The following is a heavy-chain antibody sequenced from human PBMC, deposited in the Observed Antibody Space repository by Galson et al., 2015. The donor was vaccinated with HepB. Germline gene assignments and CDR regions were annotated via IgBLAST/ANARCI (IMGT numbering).Heavy chain of an antibody. CDR3: ATVGNSGGSWDFDYYGMDV. D-gene: IGHD2-15*01. J-gene: IGHJ6*02. CDR1: GFTFSDYY. V-gene: IGHV3-11*06. Sequence: SLRLSCAASGFTFSDYYMSWIRQAPGKGLEWVSYISSSSSYTNYADSVKGRFTISRDNAKNSLYLQMNGLRGEDTAVYYCATVGNSGGSWDFDYYGMDVWGQGTTVTVSS. CDR2: ISSSSSYT.